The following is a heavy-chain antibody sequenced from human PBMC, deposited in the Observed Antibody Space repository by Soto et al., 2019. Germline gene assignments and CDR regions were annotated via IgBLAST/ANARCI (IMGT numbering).Heavy chain of an antibody. CDR2: ISYDGSNK. D-gene: IGHD3-10*01. Sequence: QVQLVESGGGVVQPGRSLRLSCAASGFTFSSYGMHWVRQAPGKGLEWVAVISYDGSNKYYADSVKGRFTISRDNSKNTLYLQMNSLRAEDTAVYYCAKASYYGSGSYAHDAFDIWGQGTMVTVSS. V-gene: IGHV3-30*18. CDR1: GFTFSSYG. CDR3: AKASYYGSGSYAHDAFDI. J-gene: IGHJ3*02.